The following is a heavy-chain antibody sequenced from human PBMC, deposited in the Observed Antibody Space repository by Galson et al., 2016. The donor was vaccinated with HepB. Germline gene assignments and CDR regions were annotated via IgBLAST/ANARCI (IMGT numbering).Heavy chain of an antibody. CDR2: IDGPTSNT. J-gene: IGHJ4*02. D-gene: IGHD5-12*01. Sequence: SLRLSCAASGFRFSDYAMSWIRQAPGKGLEWVSHIDGPTSNTHYADSVKGRLTIFRDNSKNTLYLQIHSLTADDPATYYCATWLRAHFDFWGQGTLVTVSS. CDR1: GFRFSDYA. CDR3: ATWLRAHFDF. V-gene: IGHV3-23*05.